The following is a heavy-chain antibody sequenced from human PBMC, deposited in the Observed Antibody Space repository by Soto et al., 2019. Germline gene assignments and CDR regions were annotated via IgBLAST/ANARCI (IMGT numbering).Heavy chain of an antibody. Sequence: GGSLRLSCAASGFTVSSYWMHWVRQAPGKGLVWVSRINSDGSSTSYADSVKGRFTISRDNAKNTLYLQMNSLRAEDTAVYYCARVISSSYYDFWSGPPYYYYGMDVWGQGTTVTVSS. CDR1: GFTVSSYW. J-gene: IGHJ6*02. CDR2: INSDGSST. CDR3: ARVISSSYYDFWSGPPYYYYGMDV. D-gene: IGHD3-3*01. V-gene: IGHV3-74*01.